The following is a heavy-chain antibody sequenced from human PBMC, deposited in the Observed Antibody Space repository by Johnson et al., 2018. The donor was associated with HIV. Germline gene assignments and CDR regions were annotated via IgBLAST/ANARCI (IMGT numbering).Heavy chain of an antibody. Sequence: QMLLVESGGGVVRPGGSLRLSCAASGFTFSSYAIHWVRQAPGKGLEWVAVISNDGSNKNYADSVRGRFAISRDNSKNTLYLQMISLRGEDTAVYYCARECSGGSCYPLDHDAFDIWGQGTMVTVSS. V-gene: IGHV3-30*09. J-gene: IGHJ3*02. CDR2: ISNDGSNK. CDR1: GFTFSSYA. CDR3: ARECSGGSCYPLDHDAFDI. D-gene: IGHD2-15*01.